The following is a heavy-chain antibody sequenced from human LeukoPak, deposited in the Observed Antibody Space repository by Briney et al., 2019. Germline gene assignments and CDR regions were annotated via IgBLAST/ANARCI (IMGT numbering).Heavy chain of an antibody. Sequence: GASVKVSCKASGYTFTSYAMHWVRQAPGQRLEWMGWINAGNGNTKYSQKFQGRVTITRDTSASTAYMELSSLRSEDTAVYYCARADVRGYSGYDPHGPWFDYWGQGTLVTVSS. CDR3: ARADVRGYSGYDPHGPWFDY. CDR2: INAGNGNT. V-gene: IGHV1-3*01. CDR1: GYTFTSYA. D-gene: IGHD5-12*01. J-gene: IGHJ4*02.